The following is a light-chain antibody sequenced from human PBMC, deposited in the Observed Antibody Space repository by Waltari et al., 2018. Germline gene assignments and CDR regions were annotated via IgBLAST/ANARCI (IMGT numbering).Light chain of an antibody. CDR1: SSDVGGYNY. V-gene: IGLV2-8*01. Sequence: QSALTQPPSASGSPGQSVTISCTGTSSDVGGYNYVSRYQQHPGKAPKLLMYGVSKRPSGVPDRFSGSQAGNTASLTVSGLQAEDEADYYCSSYAGSNNLGVFGGGTKLTVL. CDR3: SSYAGSNNLGV. J-gene: IGLJ2*01. CDR2: GVS.